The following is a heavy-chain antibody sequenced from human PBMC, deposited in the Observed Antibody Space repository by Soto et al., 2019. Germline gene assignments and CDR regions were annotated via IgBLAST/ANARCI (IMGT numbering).Heavy chain of an antibody. V-gene: IGHV1-3*01. D-gene: IGHD3-10*01. CDR1: GYTFTSYA. Sequence: QVQLVQSGAEVKKPGASVKVSCKASGYTFTSYAMHWVRQAPGQRLEWMGWINAGNGNTKYSQKFQGRVTITRDTSASTAYMELSSRRSEDTAVYYCARSTMVRGVMSSFDPWGQGTLVTVSS. CDR2: INAGNGNT. CDR3: ARSTMVRGVMSSFDP. J-gene: IGHJ5*02.